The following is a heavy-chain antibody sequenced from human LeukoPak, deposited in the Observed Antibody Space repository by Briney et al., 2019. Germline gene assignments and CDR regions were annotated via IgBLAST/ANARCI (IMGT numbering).Heavy chain of an antibody. J-gene: IGHJ6*02. V-gene: IGHV3-33*01. D-gene: IGHD4-11*01. CDR1: GFTFSSYG. CDR2: IWYDGSNK. Sequence: PGGSLRLSCAASGFTFSSYGMHWVRQAPGKGLEWVAVIWYDGSNKYYADSVKGRFTISRDNSKNTLYLKMNRLRAEDTAVYYCARVDQTTVTPRYYYYGMDVWGQGTTVTVSS. CDR3: ARVDQTTVTPRYYYYGMDV.